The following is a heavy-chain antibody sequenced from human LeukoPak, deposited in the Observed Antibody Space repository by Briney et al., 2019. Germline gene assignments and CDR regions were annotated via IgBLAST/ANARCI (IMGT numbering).Heavy chain of an antibody. V-gene: IGHV4-34*01. CDR3: ARRGPTNYYDSSGPYI. J-gene: IGHJ3*02. CDR2: INHSGST. Sequence: SETLSLTCAVYGGSFSGYYWSWIRQPPGKGLEWIGEINHSGSTNYNPSLKSRVTISVDTSKNQFSLKLSSVTAADTAVYYCARRGPTNYYDSSGPYIWGQGTMVTVSS. CDR1: GGSFSGYY. D-gene: IGHD3-22*01.